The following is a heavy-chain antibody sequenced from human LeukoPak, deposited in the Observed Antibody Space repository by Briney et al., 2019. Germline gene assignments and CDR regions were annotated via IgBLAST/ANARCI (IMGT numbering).Heavy chain of an antibody. CDR1: GGSISSSSYY. D-gene: IGHD6-13*01. Sequence: SSETLSLTCTVSGGSISSSSYYWGWIRQPPGKGLEWIGTIYYSGSTYYNPSLKSRVTISVDTSKTQFSLKLSSVTAADTAVYYCVRGIAASGQYYFDFWGQGTLVTVSS. CDR3: VRGIAASGQYYFDF. V-gene: IGHV4-39*01. CDR2: IYYSGST. J-gene: IGHJ4*02.